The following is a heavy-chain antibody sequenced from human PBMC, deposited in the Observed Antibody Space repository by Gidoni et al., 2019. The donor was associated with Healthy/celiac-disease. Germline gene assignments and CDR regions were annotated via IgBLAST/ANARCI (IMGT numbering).Heavy chain of an antibody. Sequence: EVQLVESGGGLVQPGGSLRLSCAASGFTFSSYSMNWVRQAPGKGLEWVSYISSSSSTIYYADSVKGRFTISRDNAKNSLYLQMNSLRDEDTAVYYCARDPGSSSWYYYGMDVWGQGTTVTVSS. D-gene: IGHD6-13*01. CDR2: ISSSSSTI. CDR3: ARDPGSSSWYYYGMDV. V-gene: IGHV3-48*02. J-gene: IGHJ6*02. CDR1: GFTFSSYS.